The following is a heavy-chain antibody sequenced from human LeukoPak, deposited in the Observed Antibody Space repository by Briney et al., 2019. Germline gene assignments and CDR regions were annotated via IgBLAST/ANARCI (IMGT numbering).Heavy chain of an antibody. CDR3: AKLSGDLFDY. J-gene: IGHJ4*02. CDR1: GGSVSSGSYY. CDR2: IYYSGST. D-gene: IGHD3-3*01. V-gene: IGHV4-61*01. Sequence: PSGTLSLTCTVSGGSVSSGSYYWSWLRHPPGRGLEWIGYIYYSGSTNYNPSLKSRVTISVDTSKNQFSLKLSSVTAADTAVYYCAKLSGDLFDYWGQGTLVTVSS.